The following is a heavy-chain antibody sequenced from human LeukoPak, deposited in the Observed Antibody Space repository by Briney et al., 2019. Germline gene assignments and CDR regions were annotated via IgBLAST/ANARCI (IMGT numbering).Heavy chain of an antibody. D-gene: IGHD5-18*01. V-gene: IGHV3-11*01. Sequence: LSLTCAVYGGSFSGYYWSWIRQAPGKGLEWVSYISSSGSTIYYADSVKGRFTISRDNSKNTLYLQMNSLRAEDTAVYYCAKRIQSAMATGYWGQGTLVTVSS. J-gene: IGHJ4*02. CDR2: ISSSGSTI. CDR3: AKRIQSAMATGY. CDR1: GGSFSGYY.